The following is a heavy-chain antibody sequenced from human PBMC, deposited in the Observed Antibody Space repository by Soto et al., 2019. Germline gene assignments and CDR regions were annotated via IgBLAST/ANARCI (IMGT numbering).Heavy chain of an antibody. CDR3: ASPGPPNYHDSSGYGAFDI. J-gene: IGHJ3*02. CDR2: ISSSSSYI. V-gene: IGHV3-21*01. Sequence: EVQLVESGGGLVKPGGSLRLSCAASGFTFSSYSMNWVRQAPGKGLEWVSSISSSSSYIYYADSVKGRFTISRDNAKNSLYLQMNSLRAEDTAVYYCASPGPPNYHDSSGYGAFDIWGQGTMVTVSS. D-gene: IGHD3-22*01. CDR1: GFTFSSYS.